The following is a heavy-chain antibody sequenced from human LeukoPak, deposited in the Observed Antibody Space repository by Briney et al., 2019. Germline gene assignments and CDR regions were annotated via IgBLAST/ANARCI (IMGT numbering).Heavy chain of an antibody. J-gene: IGHJ5*02. V-gene: IGHV4-34*01. Sequence: SETLSLTRAVYGGSFSDYYWSWIRQPPGTGLEWIGEINHSGSTNYNPSLKSRVTISVDTSKNQFSLKLSSVTAADTAVYYCAQGHDYGDYLNWFDPWGQGTLVTVSS. D-gene: IGHD4-17*01. CDR2: INHSGST. CDR3: AQGHDYGDYLNWFDP. CDR1: GGSFSDYY.